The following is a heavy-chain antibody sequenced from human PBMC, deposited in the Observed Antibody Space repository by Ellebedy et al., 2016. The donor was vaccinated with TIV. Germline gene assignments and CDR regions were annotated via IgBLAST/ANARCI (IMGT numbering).Heavy chain of an antibody. J-gene: IGHJ4*02. CDR1: GFTVSSNY. CDR2: IYSGGGT. Sequence: GESLKISCAASGFTVSSNYMSWARQAPGKGLEWVSLIYSGGGTFYADSAKGRITISRDNSKDTFYLQVNSLRVDDTAVYYCAKEPNEYRSAWYWSNWGQGTLVTVSS. D-gene: IGHD6-19*01. CDR3: AKEPNEYRSAWYWSN. V-gene: IGHV3-66*02.